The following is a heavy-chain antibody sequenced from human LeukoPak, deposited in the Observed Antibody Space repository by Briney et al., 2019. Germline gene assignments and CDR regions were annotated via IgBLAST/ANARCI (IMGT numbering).Heavy chain of an antibody. V-gene: IGHV4-34*01. D-gene: IGHD3-16*01. CDR1: GGSFSGYY. CDR2: VSHSGTT. J-gene: IGHJ5*02. CDR3: ATSGWNVGGGFDP. Sequence: SATLSLTCDVSGGSFSGYYWSWIRQPPGKGLGWIGEVSHSGTTNYNPSLKSRVSMSVSAPSTQFSLIMTSLTAAYTAIYYCATSGWNVGGGFDPWGQGTLVIVSS.